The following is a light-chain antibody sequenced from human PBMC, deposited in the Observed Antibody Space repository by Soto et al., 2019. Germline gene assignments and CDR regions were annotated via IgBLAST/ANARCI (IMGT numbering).Light chain of an antibody. J-gene: IGLJ1*01. CDR1: SGDIGSYNR. CDR2: DVS. V-gene: IGLV2-11*01. Sequence: QSVLTQPASVSGSPGQSITISCTGTSGDIGSYNRVSWYQQHPGKAPKLMIYDVSKRPSGVPDRFSGSKSGNTASLTISGLQAEDEADYYCCSYAGSYVFGTGTKLTVL. CDR3: CSYAGSYV.